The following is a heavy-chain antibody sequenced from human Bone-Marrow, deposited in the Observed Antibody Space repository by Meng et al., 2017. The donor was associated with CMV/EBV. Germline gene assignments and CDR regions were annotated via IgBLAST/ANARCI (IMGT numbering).Heavy chain of an antibody. J-gene: IGHJ6*02. CDR3: ARDVRGDGMDV. CDR1: GYTFTSYG. Sequence: ASVKVSCKASGYTFTSYGISWVRQAPGQGLEWVGWISAYNGNTNYAQKVQGRVTMTTDTSTSTAYMELRSLRSDYTAVYYCARDVRGDGMDVWGQGTTVTVSS. V-gene: IGHV1-18*01. D-gene: IGHD2/OR15-2a*01. CDR2: ISAYNGNT.